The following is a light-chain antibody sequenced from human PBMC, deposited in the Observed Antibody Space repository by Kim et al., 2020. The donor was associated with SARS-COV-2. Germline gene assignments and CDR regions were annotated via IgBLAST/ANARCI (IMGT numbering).Light chain of an antibody. Sequence: GKKVTIPCTRSSGTIASNSVQWYQQRPGSAPTPVIYEDNQRPSGVPDRFSGSIDSSSNSASLTISGLKTEDEADYYCQSFDSSNQVFGGGTQLTVL. CDR1: SGTIASNS. CDR3: QSFDSSNQV. J-gene: IGLJ2*01. CDR2: EDN. V-gene: IGLV6-57*03.